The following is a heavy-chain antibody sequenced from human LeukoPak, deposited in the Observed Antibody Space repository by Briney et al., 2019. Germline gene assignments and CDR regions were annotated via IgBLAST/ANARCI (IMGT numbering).Heavy chain of an antibody. Sequence: SVKVSCKASGYTFTSYGISWVRQAPGQGLEWMGGIIPIFGTANYAQKFQGRVTITADESTSTAYMELSSLRSEDTAVYYCARDHYYDSSGYSQPYFDYWGRGTLVTVSS. J-gene: IGHJ4*02. CDR3: ARDHYYDSSGYSQPYFDY. CDR1: GYTFTSYG. V-gene: IGHV1-69*13. D-gene: IGHD3-22*01. CDR2: IIPIFGTA.